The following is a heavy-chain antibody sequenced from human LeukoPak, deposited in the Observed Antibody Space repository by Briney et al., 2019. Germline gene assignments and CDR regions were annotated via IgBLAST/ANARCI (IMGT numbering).Heavy chain of an antibody. D-gene: IGHD1-26*01. Sequence: PGGSLRLSCAASGFTFNTYGMHWVRQAPGKGLEWVAVIWYDGSNKYYADSVKGRFTISRDNSKNTLYLQMNSLRAEDTAVYYCARRARVGASGDYWGQGTLVTVSS. V-gene: IGHV3-33*08. CDR2: IWYDGSNK. CDR1: GFTFNTYG. CDR3: ARRARVGASGDY. J-gene: IGHJ4*02.